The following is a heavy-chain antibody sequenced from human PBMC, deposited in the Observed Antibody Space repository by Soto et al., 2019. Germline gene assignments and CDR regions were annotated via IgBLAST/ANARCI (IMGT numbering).Heavy chain of an antibody. CDR2: ISGGGDTT. Sequence: PGGSLRLSCAASGFTYSSYAMSWVRHAAGKGREWVSGISGGGDTTYYADSVKGRFTISRDNSKNTLYLQMNSLRAEDTAIYYCAKDSRGYTENYGGPNWFHPWGQGTLVTVSS. CDR3: AKDSRGYTENYGGPNWFHP. J-gene: IGHJ5*02. CDR1: GFTYSSYA. D-gene: IGHD1-7*01. V-gene: IGHV3-23*01.